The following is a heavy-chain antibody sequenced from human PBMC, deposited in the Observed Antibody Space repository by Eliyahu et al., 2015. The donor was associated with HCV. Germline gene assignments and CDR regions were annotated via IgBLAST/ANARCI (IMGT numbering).Heavy chain of an antibody. J-gene: IGHJ4*02. V-gene: IGHV3-23*01. CDR3: AKGDGYSYGYLYQY. D-gene: IGHD5-18*01. CDR2: ISGSGGNT. Sequence: EVQLLESGGGLVQPGGSLRLSCAASGFTFSSYAMSWVRQAPGKGLEWVSAISGSGGNTYYADSVKGRFTISRDNSKNTLYLQMNSLRAEDTAVYYCAKGDGYSYGYLYQYWGQGTLVTVSS. CDR1: GFTFSSYA.